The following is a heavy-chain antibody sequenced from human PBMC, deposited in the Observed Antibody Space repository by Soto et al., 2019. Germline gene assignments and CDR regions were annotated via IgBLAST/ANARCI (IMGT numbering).Heavy chain of an antibody. V-gene: IGHV1-69*12. CDR1: GGTFSSYA. D-gene: IGHD5-12*01. J-gene: IGHJ2*01. CDR2: IIPIFGTA. Sequence: QVQLVQSGAEVKKPGSSVKVSCKASGGTFSSYAISWVRQAPGQGLEWMGGIIPIFGTASYAQKFQGRVTITADESTSTAYMELSSLRSEDTAVYYCARLLGRDGYNGNWYFDLWGRGTLVTVSS. CDR3: ARLLGRDGYNGNWYFDL.